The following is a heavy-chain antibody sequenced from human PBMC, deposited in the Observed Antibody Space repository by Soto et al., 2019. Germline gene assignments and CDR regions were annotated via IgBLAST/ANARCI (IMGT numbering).Heavy chain of an antibody. J-gene: IGHJ4*02. V-gene: IGHV1-2*02. D-gene: IGHD1-26*01. Sequence: ASVKVSCKASGYTFTGYYMHWVRQAPGQGFEWMGWINPNSGGTNYAQKFQGRVTMTRDTSISTAYMELSRLRSDDTAVYYCARGVGATTGNFDYWGQGPMVTAS. CDR2: INPNSGGT. CDR1: GYTFTGYY. CDR3: ARGVGATTGNFDY.